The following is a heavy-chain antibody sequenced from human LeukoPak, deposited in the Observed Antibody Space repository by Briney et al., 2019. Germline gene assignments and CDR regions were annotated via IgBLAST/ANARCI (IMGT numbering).Heavy chain of an antibody. CDR3: ARGGASAAARRFDP. CDR1: GGTFSSYA. V-gene: IGHV1-69*05. J-gene: IGHJ5*02. Sequence: XVKVSCKASGGTFSSYAISWVRQAPGQGLEWMGRIIPIFGTANYAQKLQGRVTITSSTSTSTAFMELGSLTSEDTAVYYCARGGASAAARRFDPWGQGTLVTVSS. CDR2: IIPIFGTA. D-gene: IGHD6-13*01.